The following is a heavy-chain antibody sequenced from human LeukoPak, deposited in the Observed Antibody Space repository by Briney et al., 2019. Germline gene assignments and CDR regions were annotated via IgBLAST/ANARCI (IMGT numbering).Heavy chain of an antibody. CDR3: ASDPDSGGWSTFDY. J-gene: IGHJ4*01. CDR2: INNAGSAT. CDR1: GVSVSRNL. V-gene: IGHV3-74*01. Sequence: GRTLRLSRAASGVSVSRNLMHWVRQAPRKGLVWGKRINNAGSATHYTDSLTGRFTYPRHNAKNTMHLHMNTLIAEDTAVHYCASDPDSGGWSTFDYWGQGTLVTVPS. D-gene: IGHD6-19*01.